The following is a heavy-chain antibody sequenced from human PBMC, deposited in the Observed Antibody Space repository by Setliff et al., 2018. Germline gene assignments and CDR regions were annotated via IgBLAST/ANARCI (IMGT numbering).Heavy chain of an antibody. Sequence: SVKVSCKASGGTFSSYAISWVRQAPGQGLEWMGGIIPIFGTANYAQKFQGRVTITADESTSTAYMELSSLRSEDTAVYYCARVLEPNYDILTGYYYYYYYGMDVWVQGTTVTVSS. J-gene: IGHJ6*02. CDR3: ARVLEPNYDILTGYYYYYYYGMDV. D-gene: IGHD3-9*01. CDR2: IIPIFGTA. CDR1: GGTFSSYA. V-gene: IGHV1-69*13.